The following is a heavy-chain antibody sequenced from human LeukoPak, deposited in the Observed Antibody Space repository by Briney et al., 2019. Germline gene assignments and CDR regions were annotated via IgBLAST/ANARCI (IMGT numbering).Heavy chain of an antibody. Sequence: GGSLRLSCAASGFTFSSYGMHWVRQAPGKGLEWVAVISYDGSNKYYADSVKGRFTISRDNSKNTLYLQMNSLRAEDTAVYYCARRVVVPAAPYYFDYWGQGTLVTVSS. J-gene: IGHJ4*02. D-gene: IGHD2-2*01. CDR1: GFTFSSYG. CDR2: ISYDGSNK. CDR3: ARRVVVPAAPYYFDY. V-gene: IGHV3-30*03.